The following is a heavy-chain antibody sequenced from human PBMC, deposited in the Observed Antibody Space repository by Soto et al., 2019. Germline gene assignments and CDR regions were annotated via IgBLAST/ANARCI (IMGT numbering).Heavy chain of an antibody. CDR1: GYTFTSYA. CDR2: INAGNGNT. V-gene: IGHV1-3*01. J-gene: IGHJ4*02. D-gene: IGHD6-19*01. CDR3: ARVVGIAVDDY. Sequence: QVQLVQSGAEVKKPGASVEVSCKASGYTFTSYAMHWVRQAPGQRLEWMGWINAGNGNTKYSQKFQGRVTITRDTSASTAYRELSSLRSEDTAVYYCARVVGIAVDDYWGKGTLVTASS.